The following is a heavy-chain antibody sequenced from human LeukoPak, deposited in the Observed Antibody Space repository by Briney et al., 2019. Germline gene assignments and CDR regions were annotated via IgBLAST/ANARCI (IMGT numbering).Heavy chain of an antibody. CDR2: INHSGST. CDR1: GGSFSGYY. J-gene: IGHJ5*02. V-gene: IGHV4-34*01. Sequence: PSETLSLTCAVYGGSFSGYYWSWIRQPPGKGLEWIGEINHSGSTNYSPSLKSRATLSVDTSKNQFSLKLSSVTAADTAVYYCARGLSWGYSYGYAAWGQGTLVTVSS. CDR3: ARGLSWGYSYGYAA. D-gene: IGHD5-18*01.